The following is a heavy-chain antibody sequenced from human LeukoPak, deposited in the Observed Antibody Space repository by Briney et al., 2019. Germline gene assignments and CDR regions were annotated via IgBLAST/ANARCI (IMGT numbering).Heavy chain of an antibody. J-gene: IGHJ6*02. CDR1: GGTFSSHA. CDR2: IIPIFGTA. Sequence: SVKVSCKASGGTFSSHAISWVRQAPGQGLEWMGGIIPIFGTANYAQKFQGRVTITADESTSTAYMELSSLRSEDTAVYYCAGRGYCSSTSCYNYYYGMDVWGQGTTVTVSS. V-gene: IGHV1-69*13. D-gene: IGHD2-2*02. CDR3: AGRGYCSSTSCYNYYYGMDV.